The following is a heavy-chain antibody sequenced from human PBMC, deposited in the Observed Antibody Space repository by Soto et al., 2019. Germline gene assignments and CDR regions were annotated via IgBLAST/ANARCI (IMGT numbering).Heavy chain of an antibody. CDR3: ARDAPIAAAGNDYYYYGMDV. J-gene: IGHJ6*02. CDR1: GGSISSYY. Sequence: SETLSLTCTVSGGSISSYYWSWIRQPPGKGLEWIGYIYYSWSTNYNPSLKSRVTISVDTSKNQFSLKLSSVTAADTAVYYCARDAPIAAAGNDYYYYGMDVWGQGTTVTVSS. CDR2: IYYSWST. V-gene: IGHV4-59*01. D-gene: IGHD6-13*01.